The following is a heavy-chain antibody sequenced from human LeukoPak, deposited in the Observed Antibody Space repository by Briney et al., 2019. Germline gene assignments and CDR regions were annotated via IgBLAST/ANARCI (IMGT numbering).Heavy chain of an antibody. Sequence: ASVKVSCKASGYTFTSYGISWVRQAPGQGLEWMGWMNPNSGGTNYAQKFQGRVTMTRDTSISTAYMELSRLRSDDTAVYYCAGNYYDSRGYYHDAFDIWGQGTMVTVSS. CDR3: AGNYYDSRGYYHDAFDI. V-gene: IGHV1-2*02. D-gene: IGHD3-22*01. J-gene: IGHJ3*02. CDR1: GYTFTSYG. CDR2: MNPNSGGT.